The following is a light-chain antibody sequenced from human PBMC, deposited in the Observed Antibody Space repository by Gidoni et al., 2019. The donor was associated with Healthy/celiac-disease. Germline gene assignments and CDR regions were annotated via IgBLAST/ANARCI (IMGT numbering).Light chain of an antibody. V-gene: IGKV3-20*01. Sequence: EIVLTQSPGNLSLSPGERATLSCRASQSVSSSYLAWYQQKPGQAPRLLIYGAYSRATGIPDRFSGSGSGTDFTLTISRLEPEDFAVYYCQQYGSSPPMYTFGQGTKLEIK. CDR1: QSVSSSY. J-gene: IGKJ2*01. CDR3: QQYGSSPPMYT. CDR2: GAY.